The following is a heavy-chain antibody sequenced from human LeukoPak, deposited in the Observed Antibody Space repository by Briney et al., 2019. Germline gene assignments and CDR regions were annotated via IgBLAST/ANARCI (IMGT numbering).Heavy chain of an antibody. V-gene: IGHV4-4*08. CDR2: IYDSGST. J-gene: IGHJ2*01. CDR1: GGSISSYY. Sequence: SETLSLTCTVSGGSISSYYWSWIRQPPGKGLEWIGYIYDSGSTNYNPSLKRRVTISVDTSKNQFSLELSSVTAADTAVYYCARDGGDYYDSSGYSVRWYFDLWGRGTLVTVSS. D-gene: IGHD3-22*01. CDR3: ARDGGDYYDSSGYSVRWYFDL.